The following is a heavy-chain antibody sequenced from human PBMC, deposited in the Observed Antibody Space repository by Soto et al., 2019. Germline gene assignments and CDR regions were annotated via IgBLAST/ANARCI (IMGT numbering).Heavy chain of an antibody. CDR3: ARHEAPSGWYFDY. CDR1: GGSIDRSNYY. D-gene: IGHD6-19*01. Sequence: PSETLSLTCNVSGGSIDRSNYYWDWLRQPPGKGLEWIGTTYYNGNAYYNPSLRSRVTISVDASKNQFSLKLSSVTAAETAVYYCARHEAPSGWYFDYWGQGTLVTVSS. V-gene: IGHV4-39*01. J-gene: IGHJ4*02. CDR2: TYYNGNA.